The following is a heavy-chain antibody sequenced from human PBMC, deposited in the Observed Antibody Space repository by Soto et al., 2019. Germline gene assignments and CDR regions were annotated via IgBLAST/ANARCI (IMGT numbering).Heavy chain of an antibody. Sequence: ASVKVSCKASGYSFTAYFMHWVRRAPGQGLEWMGWINPNTGGTNYAQKFQGRVSMTRDTSISTAYMELTSLNSDDTAVYYCATVLMFTYFYYAMDVWGQGNSVTVSS. V-gene: IGHV1-2*02. CDR1: GYSFTAYF. J-gene: IGHJ6*02. D-gene: IGHD3-16*01. CDR2: INPNTGGT. CDR3: ATVLMFTYFYYAMDV.